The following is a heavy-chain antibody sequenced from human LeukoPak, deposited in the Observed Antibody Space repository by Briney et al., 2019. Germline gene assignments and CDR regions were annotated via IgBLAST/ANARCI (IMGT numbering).Heavy chain of an antibody. Sequence: GGSLRLSCAASGFTFSSYSMNWVRQAPGKGLEWVSYISSSSSTIYYADSVKGRFTISRDNAKNPLYLQMNSLRAEDTAVYYCARVPLRDYYYGMDVWGQGTTVTVSS. V-gene: IGHV3-48*01. CDR2: ISSSSSTI. CDR1: GFTFSSYS. CDR3: ARVPLRDYYYGMDV. J-gene: IGHJ6*02.